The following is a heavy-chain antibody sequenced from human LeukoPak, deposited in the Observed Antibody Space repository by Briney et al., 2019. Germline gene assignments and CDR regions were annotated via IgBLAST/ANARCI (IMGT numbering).Heavy chain of an antibody. CDR1: GGSISSANYY. CDR2: IYTTGNT. V-gene: IGHV4-61*02. CDR3: ARDFGSSPDYYYYMDV. D-gene: IGHD6-13*01. Sequence: PSETLSLTRTVSGGSISSANYYWNWIRQPAGKGLEWIGRIYTTGNTNYNPSLKSRVTISVNTSQNQFSLQLSSVTAADTAVYYCARDFGSSPDYYYYMDVWGKGTTVTVSS. J-gene: IGHJ6*03.